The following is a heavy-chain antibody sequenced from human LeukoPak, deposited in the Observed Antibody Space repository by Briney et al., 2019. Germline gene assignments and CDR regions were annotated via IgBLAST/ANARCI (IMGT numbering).Heavy chain of an antibody. CDR2: IYYSENT. CDR1: GGSISSGAYS. CDR3: ASQSGGYAY. J-gene: IGHJ4*02. D-gene: IGHD5-12*01. Sequence: PSQTLSLTCAVSGGSISSGAYSWNWIRQPPGKGLEWIGYIYYSENTYYNPSPKSRVTISLDTSKNQFSLKLSSVTAADTAVYYCASQSGGYAYWGQGTLVTVSS. V-gene: IGHV4-30-4*07.